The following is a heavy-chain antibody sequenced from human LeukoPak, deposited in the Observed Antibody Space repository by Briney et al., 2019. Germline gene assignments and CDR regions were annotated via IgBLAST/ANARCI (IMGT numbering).Heavy chain of an antibody. Sequence: GASVKVSCKASGYTFTGYYMHWVRQDPGQGLEWMGAIIPSFGTVKYAQKFQGRVTMTADESTSTAYMDLNYLRSDDTAVYCARATSANEYSYGFHFDYWGQGTLVTVSS. D-gene: IGHD5-18*01. J-gene: IGHJ4*02. CDR3: ARATSANEYSYGFHFDY. CDR1: GYTFTGYY. V-gene: IGHV1-69*13. CDR2: IIPSFGTV.